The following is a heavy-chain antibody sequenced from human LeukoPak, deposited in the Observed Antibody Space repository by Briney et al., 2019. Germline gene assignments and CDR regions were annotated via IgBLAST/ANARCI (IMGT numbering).Heavy chain of an antibody. Sequence: SVKVSCKASGGTFSSYTISWVRQAPGQGLEWMGRIIPILGIANYAQKFQGRVTITADKSTSTAYMELSSLRSEDTAVYYCASTKIVATTPDDYWGRGTLVTVSS. D-gene: IGHD5-12*01. V-gene: IGHV1-69*02. CDR1: GGTFSSYT. CDR3: ASTKIVATTPDDY. CDR2: IIPILGIA. J-gene: IGHJ4*02.